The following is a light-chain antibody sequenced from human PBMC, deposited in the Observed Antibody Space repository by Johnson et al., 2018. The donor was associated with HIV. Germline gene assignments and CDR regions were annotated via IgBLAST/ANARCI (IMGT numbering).Light chain of an antibody. Sequence: HSALTQPPSVSAAPGQKVTISCSGSSSNIGNNYVSWYQQLPRTAPKLLIYDNNKRPSGIPDRFSGSKSGTSATLGITGLQTGDEADYYCGTWDSSLSAYVFGTGTKVTVL. CDR2: DNN. CDR3: GTWDSSLSAYV. V-gene: IGLV1-51*01. CDR1: SSNIGNNY. J-gene: IGLJ1*01.